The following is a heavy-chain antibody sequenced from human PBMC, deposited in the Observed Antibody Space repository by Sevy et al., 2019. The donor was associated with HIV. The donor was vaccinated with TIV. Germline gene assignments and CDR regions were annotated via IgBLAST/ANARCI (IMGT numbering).Heavy chain of an antibody. CDR1: DFTFSAYD. Sequence: GGSLRLSCAASDFTFSAYDMHWVRQAPGKGLEWVANIKQDGSVKYYVDSVKGRFTISRDNARNLLYLQMNSLRVEDTALYYCVRAIAADGSFWGQGTLVTVSS. CDR2: IKQDGSVK. D-gene: IGHD6-13*01. CDR3: VRAIAADGSF. V-gene: IGHV3-7*01. J-gene: IGHJ4*02.